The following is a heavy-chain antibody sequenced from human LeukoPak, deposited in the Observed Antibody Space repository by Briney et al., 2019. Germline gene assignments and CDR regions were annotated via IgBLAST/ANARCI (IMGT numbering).Heavy chain of an antibody. CDR2: INPNSGGT. CDR3: AINHYYDSSGYPSPYYFDY. CDR1: GYTFTGYY. J-gene: IGHJ4*02. Sequence: ASVKVSCKASGYTFTGYYMHWVRQAPGQGLEWMGWINPNSGGTNYAQKFQGRVTMTRDTSISTAYMELSRLRSDDTAVYYCAINHYYDSSGYPSPYYFDYWGQGTLVTVSS. D-gene: IGHD3-22*01. V-gene: IGHV1-2*02.